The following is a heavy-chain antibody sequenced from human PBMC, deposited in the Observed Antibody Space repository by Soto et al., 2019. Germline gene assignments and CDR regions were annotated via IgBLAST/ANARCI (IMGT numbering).Heavy chain of an antibody. CDR1: GFTFSSYG. CDR2: ISYDGSNK. V-gene: IGHV3-30*18. D-gene: IGHD1-26*01. Sequence: QVQLVESGGGVVQPGRSLRLSCAASGFTFSSYGMHWVRQAPGKGLEWVAVISYDGSNKYYADSVKGRFTISRDNSKNTLYLQKNSLRAEDTAVYYCAKEPVGATGYYFDYWDQGTLVTVSS. CDR3: AKEPVGATGYYFDY. J-gene: IGHJ4*02.